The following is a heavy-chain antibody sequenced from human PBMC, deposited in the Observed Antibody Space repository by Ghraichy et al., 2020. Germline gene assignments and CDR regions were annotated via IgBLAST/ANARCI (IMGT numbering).Heavy chain of an antibody. CDR1: GFTFSSYA. J-gene: IGHJ4*02. CDR3: ARDRGGYSSGWYRDY. V-gene: IGHV3-23*01. Sequence: GSLRLSCAASGFTFSSYAMSWVRQAPGKGLEWVSGFGGGGGSTYYADSVKGRFTISRDNSKNTLYLQMNSLRVEDTAIYYCARDRGGYSSGWYRDYWGQGTLVTVSS. CDR2: FGGGGGST. D-gene: IGHD6-19*01.